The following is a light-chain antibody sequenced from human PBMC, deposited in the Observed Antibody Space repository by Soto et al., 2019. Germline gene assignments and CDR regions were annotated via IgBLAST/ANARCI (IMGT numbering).Light chain of an antibody. CDR1: QSISIW. J-gene: IGKJ1*01. CDR3: QHDNDYSWT. V-gene: IGKV1-5*03. Sequence: DIHMTQSPSTLSASVGDRVTITCRASQSISIWLAWYQQKPGKAPNLLIYKPSSLESRVPSRFSVSGSVTEFTLTIRSLQPDDFATYYCQHDNDYSWTFGQGTKVEIK. CDR2: KPS.